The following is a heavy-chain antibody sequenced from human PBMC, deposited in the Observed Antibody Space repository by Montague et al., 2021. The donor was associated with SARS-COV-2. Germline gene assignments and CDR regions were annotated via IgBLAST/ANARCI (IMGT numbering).Heavy chain of an antibody. D-gene: IGHD4-11*01. Sequence: SLRLSCAASGFSFSAVWMSWVRQAPGRGLEWVATINQDGTFRDYLDSLRGRFTISRDNSKNTLYLQMNSLRAEDTAVYYCARARFDSNPYYYYGMDVWGQGTTVTVSS. V-gene: IGHV3-7*01. CDR1: GFSFSAVW. CDR2: INQDGTFR. CDR3: ARARFDSNPYYYYGMDV. J-gene: IGHJ6*02.